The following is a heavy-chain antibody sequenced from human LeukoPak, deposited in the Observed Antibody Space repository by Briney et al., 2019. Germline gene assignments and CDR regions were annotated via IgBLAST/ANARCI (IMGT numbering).Heavy chain of an antibody. V-gene: IGHV1-24*01. CDR2: FDPEDGET. J-gene: IGHJ4*02. D-gene: IGHD6-13*01. CDR1: GYTLTELS. CDR3: ATDLLRRSLLAAAGKKILDY. Sequence: ASVKVSCKVSGYTLTELSMHWVRQAPGKGLEWMGGFDPEDGETIYAQKFQGRVTMTEDTSTDTAYMELSSLRSEDTAVYYCATDLLRRSLLAAAGKKILDYWGQGTLVTVSS.